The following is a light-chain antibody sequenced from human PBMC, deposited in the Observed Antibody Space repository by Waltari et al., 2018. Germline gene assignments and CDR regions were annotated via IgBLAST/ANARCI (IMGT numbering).Light chain of an antibody. V-gene: IGLV2-14*03. CDR2: DVS. J-gene: IGLJ1*01. CDR3: SSYTSSSTLD. Sequence: QSALTQPASVSGSPGQSITISCTGTSSDVGGYDYVSWYQQHPGKAPKLMIYDVSNRPSGVSNRFSVSKSGNTASLTISGLQAEDEADYYCSSYTSSSTLDFGSGTKVTVL. CDR1: SSDVGGYDY.